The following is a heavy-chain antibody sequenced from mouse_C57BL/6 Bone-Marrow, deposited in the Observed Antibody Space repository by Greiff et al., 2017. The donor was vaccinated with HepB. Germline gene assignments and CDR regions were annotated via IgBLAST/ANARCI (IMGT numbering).Heavy chain of an antibody. Sequence: EVQLQQSGPGLVKPSQSLSLTCSVTGYSITSGYYWNWIRQFPGNKLEWMGYISYDGSNNYNPSLKNRISITRDTSKNQFFLKLNSVTTEDTATYYCARERITTVVPYFDYWGQGTTLTVSS. CDR2: ISYDGSN. CDR1: GYSITSGYY. CDR3: ARERITTVVPYFDY. D-gene: IGHD1-1*01. V-gene: IGHV3-6*01. J-gene: IGHJ2*01.